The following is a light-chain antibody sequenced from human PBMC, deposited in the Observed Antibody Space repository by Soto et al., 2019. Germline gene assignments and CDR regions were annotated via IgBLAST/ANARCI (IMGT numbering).Light chain of an antibody. Sequence: QSVLTQPASVSGSPGQSITISCTETSSDVGGYNYVSWYQQHPGKAPKLMIYDLSNRPSGVSNRFSGSKSGNTASLTISGLQAEDEADYYCSSYTSSSTLEVFGGGTKLTVL. J-gene: IGLJ2*01. CDR1: SSDVGGYNY. V-gene: IGLV2-14*01. CDR2: DLS. CDR3: SSYTSSSTLEV.